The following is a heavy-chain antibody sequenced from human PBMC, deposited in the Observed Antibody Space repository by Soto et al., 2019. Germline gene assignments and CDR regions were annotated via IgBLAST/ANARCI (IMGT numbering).Heavy chain of an antibody. J-gene: IGHJ4*02. CDR2: INHSGST. CDR1: GGSFRGYY. D-gene: IGHD2-2*01. CDR3: ARSTGAEGSAY. V-gene: IGHV4-34*01. Sequence: QVQLQQCGAGLLKPSETLSLTCAVYGGSFRGYYWSWIRKPPGKGLEWIGEINHSGSTNYNPSLKSRITLSVDTSKNQSSLKLSSVTAADTAVYYCARSTGAEGSAYWGQGTLVTVSS.